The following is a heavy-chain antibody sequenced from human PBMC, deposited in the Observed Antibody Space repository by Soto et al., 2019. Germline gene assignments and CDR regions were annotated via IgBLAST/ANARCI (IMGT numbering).Heavy chain of an antibody. D-gene: IGHD3-10*01. J-gene: IGHJ5*02. CDR3: ARDGVYYGSGSLASGFDP. V-gene: IGHV4-59*01. Sequence: PSETLSLTCTVSGCTISSYYWSWIRQPPGKGLEWIGYIYYSGSTNYNPSLKSRVTISVDTTKNQYSLKLSSVTAADTAVYYCARDGVYYGSGSLASGFDPWGQGTLVTVSS. CDR1: GCTISSYY. CDR2: IYYSGST.